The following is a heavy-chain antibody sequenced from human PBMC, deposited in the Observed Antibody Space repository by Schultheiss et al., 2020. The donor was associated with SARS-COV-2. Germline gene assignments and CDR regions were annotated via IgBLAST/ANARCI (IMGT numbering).Heavy chain of an antibody. D-gene: IGHD3-3*01. J-gene: IGHJ4*02. CDR1: GFTFSSYA. CDR3: ASGGDDFWSGPNDY. Sequence: SCAASGFTFSSYAMSWVRQAPGKGLEWVSAISGSGGSTYYADSVKGRFTISRDNSKNSLYLQMNSLRAEDTAVYYCASGGDDFWSGPNDYWGQGTLVTVSS. V-gene: IGHV3-23*01. CDR2: ISGSGGST.